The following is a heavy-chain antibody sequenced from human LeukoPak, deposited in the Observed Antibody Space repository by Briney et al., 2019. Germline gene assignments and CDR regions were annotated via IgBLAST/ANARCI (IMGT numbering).Heavy chain of an antibody. CDR3: AIYIVCYPYDAFDI. D-gene: IGHD2-21*01. J-gene: IGHJ3*02. V-gene: IGHV4-59*01. CDR2: IYYSGST. CDR1: GGSISSYY. Sequence: SETLSLTCTVSGGSISSYYWSWIRQPPGKGLEWIGYIYYSGSTSYNPSLKSRVTISVDTTKKQFSLKLSSVTAGVTVFYYCAIYIVCYPYDAFDIWGQGTMVTVSS.